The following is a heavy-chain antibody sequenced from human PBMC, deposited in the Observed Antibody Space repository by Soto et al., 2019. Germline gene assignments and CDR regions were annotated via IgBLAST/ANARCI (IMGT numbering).Heavy chain of an antibody. CDR2: IYPGDSDT. D-gene: IGHD6-19*01. CDR1: GYSFTSYW. Sequence: GESLKISCKGSGYSFTSYWIGWVRQMPGKGLEWMGIIYPGDSDTRYSPSFQGQVTISADKSISTAYLQWSSLKASDTAMYYCARHGPAGYYYYGMDVWGQGTTVTVS. J-gene: IGHJ6*02. CDR3: ARHGPAGYYYYGMDV. V-gene: IGHV5-51*01.